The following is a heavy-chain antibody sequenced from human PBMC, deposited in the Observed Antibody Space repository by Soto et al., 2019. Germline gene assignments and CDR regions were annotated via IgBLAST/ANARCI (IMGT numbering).Heavy chain of an antibody. Sequence: PWGSLRLSCAASGFAFSIYAMSLVRQSPGKGLQWVSSISGSGGSTYYADSVKGRFTISRDNSKNTLYLQMNSLSAGDTVVYYCAKRCNYYFDYWRQVTLITVSS. D-gene: IGHD1-1*01. CDR2: ISGSGGST. J-gene: IGHJ4*02. CDR1: GFAFSIYA. V-gene: IGHV3-23*01. CDR3: AKRCNYYFDY.